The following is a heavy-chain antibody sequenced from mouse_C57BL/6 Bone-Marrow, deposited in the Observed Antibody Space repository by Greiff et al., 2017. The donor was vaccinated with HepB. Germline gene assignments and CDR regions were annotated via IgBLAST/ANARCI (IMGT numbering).Heavy chain of an antibody. Sequence: EVMLVESEGGLVQPGSSMKLSCTASGFTFSDYYMAWVRQVPEKGLEWVANINYDGSSTYYLDSLKSRFIISRDNAKNILYLQMSSLKSEDTATYYCARGKIYYDYDEGYFDVWGTGTTVTGSS. CDR3: ARGKIYYDYDEGYFDV. D-gene: IGHD2-4*01. V-gene: IGHV5-16*01. CDR1: GFTFSDYY. CDR2: INYDGSST. J-gene: IGHJ1*03.